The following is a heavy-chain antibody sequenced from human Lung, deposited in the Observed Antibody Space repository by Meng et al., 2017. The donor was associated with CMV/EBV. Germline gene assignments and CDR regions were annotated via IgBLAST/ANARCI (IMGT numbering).Heavy chain of an antibody. D-gene: IGHD5-24*01. CDR1: GGSISSSSYY. J-gene: IGHJ4*02. Sequence: LQLQESGPGQVQPSETLSLTCSVSGGSISSSSYYWGWIRQSPGKGLEWIGSIYFSGNTYYNPSLKSRVTMSVGTAQNKFSLTLRSVTAADTAVYYCVTETGYNYDNWGQGALVTVSS. V-gene: IGHV4-39*07. CDR3: VTETGYNYDN. CDR2: IYFSGNT.